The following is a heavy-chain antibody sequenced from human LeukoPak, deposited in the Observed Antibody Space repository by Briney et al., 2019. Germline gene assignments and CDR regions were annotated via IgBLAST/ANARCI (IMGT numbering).Heavy chain of an antibody. CDR2: INHSGST. Sequence: SETLSLICAVYGGSFSGYYWSWIRQPPGKGLEWIGEINHSGSTNYNPSLKSRVTISVDTSKNQFSLKLSSVTAADTAVYYCASRTTVTPGFDYWGQGTLVTVSS. D-gene: IGHD4-11*01. V-gene: IGHV4-34*01. J-gene: IGHJ4*02. CDR3: ASRTTVTPGFDY. CDR1: GGSFSGYY.